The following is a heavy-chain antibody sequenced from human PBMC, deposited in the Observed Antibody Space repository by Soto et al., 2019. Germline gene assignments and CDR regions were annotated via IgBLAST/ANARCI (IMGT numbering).Heavy chain of an antibody. CDR1: GLSFSRYV. D-gene: IGHD5-18*01. V-gene: IGHV3-23*01. Sequence: GWSLGLSCASSGLSFSRYVMSWVCQAPGKGLEWISAIGGASSDTYHADSVKGRLTISRDNTKNTLYLQMNSLTAEDTAVYFCAKGSANRRPYYFDYWGQGTLVTVSS. J-gene: IGHJ4*02. CDR2: IGGASSDT. CDR3: AKGSANRRPYYFDY.